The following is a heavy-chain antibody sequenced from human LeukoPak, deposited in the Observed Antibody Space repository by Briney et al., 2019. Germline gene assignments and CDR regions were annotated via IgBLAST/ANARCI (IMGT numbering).Heavy chain of an antibody. CDR1: EFTFSSYS. D-gene: IGHD2-21*01. CDR2: ISSSSSYI. V-gene: IGHV3-21*01. Sequence: GGSLRLSCEASEFTFSSYSMNWVRKAPGKGLEWVSSISSSSSYIYYADSVKGRFTISRDNAKNSLYLQMNSLRAEDTAVYYCARDLFQRVILEAYAFDIWGQGTMVTVSS. CDR3: ARDLFQRVILEAYAFDI. J-gene: IGHJ3*02.